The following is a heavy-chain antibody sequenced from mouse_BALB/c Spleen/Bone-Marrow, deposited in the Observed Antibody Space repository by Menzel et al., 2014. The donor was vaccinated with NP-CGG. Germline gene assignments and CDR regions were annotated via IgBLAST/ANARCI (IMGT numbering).Heavy chain of an antibody. J-gene: IGHJ2*01. Sequence: QVQLQQSVAELVRPGSSVKISCKASGYAISSYWMNWVKQRPGQGLEWIGQIYPGDGDTNYNGKFKGKATLTADKSSSTAYMQISSLTSEDSAVYFCARGRGWYLDYWGQGTTLTVSS. D-gene: IGHD2-3*01. CDR2: IYPGDGDT. CDR1: GYAISSYW. CDR3: ARGRGWYLDY. V-gene: IGHV1-80*01.